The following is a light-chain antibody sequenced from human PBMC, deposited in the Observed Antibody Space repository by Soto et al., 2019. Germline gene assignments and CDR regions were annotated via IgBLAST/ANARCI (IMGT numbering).Light chain of an antibody. Sequence: DIQMTQSPSSLSASVGDRVTITCQASQDISNFLNWYQQKPGTAPKLLIYDASNLETGVPSRFSGSQSGTAFTFTISRLQPEDIATYYYQQYDNLPPCTFGPGTKVDIK. CDR2: DAS. CDR1: QDISNF. V-gene: IGKV1-33*01. CDR3: QQYDNLPPCT. J-gene: IGKJ3*01.